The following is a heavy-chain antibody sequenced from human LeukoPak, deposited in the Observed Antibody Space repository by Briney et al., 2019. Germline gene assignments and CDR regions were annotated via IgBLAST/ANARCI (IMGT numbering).Heavy chain of an antibody. Sequence: GGSLRLSCAASGFTFSSYAMHWVRQAPEKGLEYVSAISSNGGSTYYANSVKGRFTISRDNSKNTLYLQMNSLKTEDTAVYYCTTDWIRNYYDSSGYSDWGQGTLVTVSS. V-gene: IGHV3-64*01. CDR2: ISSNGGST. J-gene: IGHJ4*02. CDR1: GFTFSSYA. D-gene: IGHD3-22*01. CDR3: TTDWIRNYYDSSGYSD.